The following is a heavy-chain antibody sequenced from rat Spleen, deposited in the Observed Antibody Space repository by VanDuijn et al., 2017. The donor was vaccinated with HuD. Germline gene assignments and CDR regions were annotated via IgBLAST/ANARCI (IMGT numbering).Heavy chain of an antibody. Sequence: QVQLKESGPGLVQPSQTLSLTCTVSGFSLTSDGVSWVRQPPGQGLERIAAVSSGGNTYYDSTLKSRLSISRDTSKSQVFLKMNSLQTDDTAIYYCIRDSRVDYGGYYWYFDFWGPGTMVTVSS. J-gene: IGHJ1*01. D-gene: IGHD1-11*01. CDR3: IRDSRVDYGGYYWYFDF. V-gene: IGHV2S12*01. CDR2: VSSGGNT. CDR1: GFSLTSDG.